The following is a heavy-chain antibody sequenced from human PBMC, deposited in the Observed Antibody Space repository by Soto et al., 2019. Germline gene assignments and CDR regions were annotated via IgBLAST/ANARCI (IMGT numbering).Heavy chain of an antibody. Sequence: QVQLQESGPGLVKPSQTLSLTCSVSGASITSGGYYWTWIRQHPGTGLEWIGYIYYGGSTYYNPSLRSRLTISVDASKNQFSLKLTSVTAADTAVYFCARDRGVYYDTFYYYGLDVWGHGTTVTVSS. J-gene: IGHJ6*02. D-gene: IGHD3-22*01. CDR1: GASITSGGYY. CDR3: ARDRGVYYDTFYYYGLDV. CDR2: IYYGGST. V-gene: IGHV4-31*03.